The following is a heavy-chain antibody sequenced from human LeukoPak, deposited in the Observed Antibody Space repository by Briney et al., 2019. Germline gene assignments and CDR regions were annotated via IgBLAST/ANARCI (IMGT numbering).Heavy chain of an antibody. V-gene: IGHV4-4*02. CDR3: ARDPHCSSTNCPFDF. D-gene: IGHD2-2*01. Sequence: SETLSLTCAVSGGSISSSDWWSWVRQPPGRGLEWIGYIWRSDHTNYNPSLKSRVTMSLDKSKNQFSLKLSSVTAADTAVYYCARDPHCSSTNCPFDFWGRGTLVIVSS. CDR1: GGSISSSDW. J-gene: IGHJ4*02. CDR2: IWRSDHT.